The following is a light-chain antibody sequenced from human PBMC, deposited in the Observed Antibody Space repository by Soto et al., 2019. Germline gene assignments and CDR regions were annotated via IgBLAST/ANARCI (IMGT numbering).Light chain of an antibody. J-gene: IGLJ3*02. CDR1: SSNIGTNY. CDR3: AVWDDSLSGVV. CDR2: GNN. Sequence: QSVLTQPPSASGTPGQTVTISSSGSSSNIGTNYVFWYQQLPGTAPKLLIYGNNQRPSGVPDRFSGSRSGTSASLAISGLRPEDEADYYCAVWDDSLSGVVFGGGTKLT. V-gene: IGLV1-47*01.